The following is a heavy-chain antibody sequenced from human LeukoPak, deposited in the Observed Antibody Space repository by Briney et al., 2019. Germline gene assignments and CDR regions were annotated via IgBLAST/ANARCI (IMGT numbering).Heavy chain of an antibody. V-gene: IGHV4-34*01. D-gene: IGHD3-10*01. Sequence: SETLSLTCAVYGGSFSGYYWSWIRQPPGKGLEWIGEINHSGGTNYNPPLKSRVTISVDTSKNQFSLKLSSVTAADTAVYYCARVGRVWFGELLRNYFDYWGQGTLVTVSS. J-gene: IGHJ4*02. CDR1: GGSFSGYY. CDR3: ARVGRVWFGELLRNYFDY. CDR2: INHSGGT.